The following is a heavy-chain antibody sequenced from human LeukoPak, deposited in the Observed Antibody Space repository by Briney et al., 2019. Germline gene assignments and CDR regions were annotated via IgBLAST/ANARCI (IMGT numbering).Heavy chain of an antibody. CDR2: SYYSGTT. Sequence: IGYSYYSGTTKYNPSLKSRVTISVDTSNNQFSLNLRSVTAADTAVYYCATTTSGGDAFDIWGQGTMVTVSS. D-gene: IGHD1-26*01. CDR3: ATTTSGGDAFDI. V-gene: IGHV4-59*01. J-gene: IGHJ3*02.